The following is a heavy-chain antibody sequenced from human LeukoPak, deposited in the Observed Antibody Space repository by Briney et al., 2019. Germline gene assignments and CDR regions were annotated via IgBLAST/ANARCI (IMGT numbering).Heavy chain of an antibody. V-gene: IGHV1-46*01. Sequence: ASVTVSCTASGDTFTNNYIHWVGPAPRQGREWMGMIYPRDGSTSYAQKFQGRVTVTRDTSTSTVHMELSGLRSEDTAVYYCARDQEGFDYWGQGTLVTVSS. CDR2: IYPRDGST. CDR1: GDTFTNNY. J-gene: IGHJ4*02. CDR3: ARDQEGFDY.